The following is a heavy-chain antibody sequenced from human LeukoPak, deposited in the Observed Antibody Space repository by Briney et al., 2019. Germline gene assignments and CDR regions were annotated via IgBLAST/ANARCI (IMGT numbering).Heavy chain of an antibody. J-gene: IGHJ6*03. V-gene: IGHV4-59*01. CDR1: GGSISSYY. Sequence: SETLSLTCTVSGGSISSYYWSWIRQPPGKGLDGIGYIYYSGSTNYNPSLKSRVTISVDTSKNQFSLKLSSVTAADTAVYYCARDPPYSSGYYYYMDVRGKGTTVTVSS. CDR3: ARDPPYSSGYYYYMDV. D-gene: IGHD6-19*01. CDR2: IYYSGST.